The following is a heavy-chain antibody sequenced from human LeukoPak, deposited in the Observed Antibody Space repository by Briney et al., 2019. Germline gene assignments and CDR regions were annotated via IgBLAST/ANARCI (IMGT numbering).Heavy chain of an antibody. V-gene: IGHV3-23*01. CDR3: AKTYGGNPWYYFDY. D-gene: IGHD4-23*01. Sequence: PGGSLRLSSAASGFTFSSCAMSWVRQAPGKGLEWVSAISGSGGSTYYADSVKGRFTISRDNSKNTLYLQMNSLRAEDTAVYYCAKTYGGNPWYYFDYWGQGTLVTVSS. CDR1: GFTFSSCA. J-gene: IGHJ4*02. CDR2: ISGSGGST.